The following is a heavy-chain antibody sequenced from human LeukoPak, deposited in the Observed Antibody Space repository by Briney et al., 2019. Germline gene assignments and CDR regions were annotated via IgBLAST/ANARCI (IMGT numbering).Heavy chain of an antibody. CDR2: FDPEDGET. CDR1: GYTLTELS. D-gene: IGHD1-26*01. CDR3: ARDGRFAAYEPDY. Sequence: ASVKVSCKVSGYTLTELSIHWVRQAPGKGLEWMGGFDPEDGETIYAQKFQGRVTMTTDTSTSTAHMELRSLRYDDTAVYYCARDGRFAAYEPDYWGQGTLVTVSS. V-gene: IGHV1-24*01. J-gene: IGHJ4*02.